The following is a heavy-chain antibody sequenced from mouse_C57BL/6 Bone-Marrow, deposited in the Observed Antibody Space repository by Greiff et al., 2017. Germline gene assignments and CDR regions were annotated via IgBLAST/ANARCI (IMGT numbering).Heavy chain of an antibody. Sequence: EVQRVESGGDLVKPGGSLKLSCAASGFTFSSYGMSWVRQTPDKRLEWVATISSGGSYTYYPDSVKGRFTISRDNAKNTLYLQMSSLKSEDTAMYYCARQFITTVVAPFDYWGQGTTLTVSS. J-gene: IGHJ2*01. V-gene: IGHV5-6*01. D-gene: IGHD1-1*01. CDR1: GFTFSSYG. CDR2: ISSGGSYT. CDR3: ARQFITTVVAPFDY.